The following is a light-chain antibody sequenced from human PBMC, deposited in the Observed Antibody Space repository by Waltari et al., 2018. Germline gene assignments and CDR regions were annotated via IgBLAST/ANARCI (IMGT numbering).Light chain of an antibody. CDR2: RND. Sequence: QSVLTQPPSASGTPGQRVTISCSGSSSNIGSNVVNWYQQIPGTTPQLLIYRNDQRPSGVPDRFSGSKSGTSASLAISGLRSEDEADYYCAVWDDSLHGRWEFGGGTKLTVL. V-gene: IGLV1-44*01. J-gene: IGLJ3*02. CDR1: SSNIGSNV. CDR3: AVWDDSLHGRWE.